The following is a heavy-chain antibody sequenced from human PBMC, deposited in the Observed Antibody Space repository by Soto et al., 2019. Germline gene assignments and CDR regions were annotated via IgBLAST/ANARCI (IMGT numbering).Heavy chain of an antibody. D-gene: IGHD2-15*01. CDR3: AKDGYCSGGSCYSPRWFDP. V-gene: IGHV3-30*18. CDR2: ISYDGSNK. J-gene: IGHJ5*02. Sequence: GSLRLPCAASGFTFSSYGMHWVRQAPGKGLEWVAVISYDGSNKYYADSVKGRFTISRDNSKNTLYLQMNSLRAEDTAVYYCAKDGYCSGGSCYSPRWFDPWGQGTLVTVSS. CDR1: GFTFSSYG.